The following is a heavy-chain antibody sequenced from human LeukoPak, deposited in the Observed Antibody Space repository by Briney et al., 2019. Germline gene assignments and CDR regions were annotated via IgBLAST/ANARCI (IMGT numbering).Heavy chain of an antibody. D-gene: IGHD3-22*01. Sequence: ASVKVSCKASGYTFTSYDINWVRQATGQGLEWMGWMNPNSGNTGYAQKFQGRVTMTRDTSISTAYMELSRLRSDDTAVYYCXXXQYYYDSSGYYAAWGQGTLVTVSS. CDR1: GYTFTSYD. V-gene: IGHV1-8*01. CDR2: MNPNSGNT. J-gene: IGHJ4*02. CDR3: XXXQYYYDSSGYYAA.